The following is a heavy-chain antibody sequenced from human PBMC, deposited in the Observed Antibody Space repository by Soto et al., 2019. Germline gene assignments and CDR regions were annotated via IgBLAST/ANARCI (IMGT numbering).Heavy chain of an antibody. Sequence: QVQLQQWGAGLLKPSETLSLTCAVYGGSFSGYYWSWIRQPPGKGLERIGEINHSGSTNYNPSLKSRVTISVDTSKNQFSLKLSSVTAADTAVYYCARGRANYYGSGSYSNWFDPWGQGTLVTVSS. CDR2: INHSGST. CDR1: GGSFSGYY. CDR3: ARGRANYYGSGSYSNWFDP. J-gene: IGHJ5*02. D-gene: IGHD3-10*01. V-gene: IGHV4-34*01.